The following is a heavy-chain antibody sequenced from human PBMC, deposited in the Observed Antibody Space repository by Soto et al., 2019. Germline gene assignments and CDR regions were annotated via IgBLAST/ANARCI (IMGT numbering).Heavy chain of an antibody. CDR3: ARGRTLLWFGESSHYNMDV. D-gene: IGHD3-10*01. CDR2: INPYTGDT. V-gene: IGHV1-2*04. Sequence: ASVKVSCKTSGYTFTGYYLHWVRQAPGQGFEWLGWINPYTGDTNYAQNFQGWVTMTRDMSIRTAYMELSRLRSDDTAVYFCARGRTLLWFGESSHYNMDVWGQGTTVTVSS. J-gene: IGHJ6*02. CDR1: GYTFTGYY.